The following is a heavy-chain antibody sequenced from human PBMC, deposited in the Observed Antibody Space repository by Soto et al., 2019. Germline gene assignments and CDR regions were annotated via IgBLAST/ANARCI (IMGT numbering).Heavy chain of an antibody. CDR3: ARDGDYYGSGRSFDY. D-gene: IGHD3-10*01. V-gene: IGHV5-51*01. CDR2: IYPGDSDT. J-gene: IGHJ4*02. Sequence: GESLKISCNGSGYIFTSYWIGWVRQMPGKGLEWMGIIYPGDSDTRYSPSFQGQVTISADKSISTAYLQWSSLKASDTAMYYCARDGDYYGSGRSFDYWGQGTLVTVSS. CDR1: GYIFTSYW.